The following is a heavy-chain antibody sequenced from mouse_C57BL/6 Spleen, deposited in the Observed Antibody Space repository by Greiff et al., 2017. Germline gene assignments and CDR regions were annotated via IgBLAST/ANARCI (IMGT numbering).Heavy chain of an antibody. V-gene: IGHV1-81*01. CDR3: ARDLRRDYAMDY. D-gene: IGHD2-12*01. CDR1: GYTFTSYG. Sequence: QVQLQQSGAELARPGASVKLSCKASGYTFTSYGISWVKQRTGQGLEWIGEIYPRSGNTYYNEKFKGKATLTADKSSTTAYMELRSLTYEDSAVSFCARDLRRDYAMDYWGQGTSVTVSS. CDR2: IYPRSGNT. J-gene: IGHJ4*01.